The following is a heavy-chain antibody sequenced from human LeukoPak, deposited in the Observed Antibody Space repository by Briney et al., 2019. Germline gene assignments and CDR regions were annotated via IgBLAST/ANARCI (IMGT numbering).Heavy chain of an antibody. J-gene: IGHJ5*02. Sequence: ASVKVSCKASGYTFTSYYMHWVRQAPGQGLEWMGWINPNSGGTNYAQKFQGRVTMTRDTSISTAYMELSRLRSDDTAVYYCAGEDVVVPGRWFDPWGQGTLVTVSS. CDR2: INPNSGGT. D-gene: IGHD2-2*01. CDR1: GYTFTSYY. CDR3: AGEDVVVPGRWFDP. V-gene: IGHV1-2*02.